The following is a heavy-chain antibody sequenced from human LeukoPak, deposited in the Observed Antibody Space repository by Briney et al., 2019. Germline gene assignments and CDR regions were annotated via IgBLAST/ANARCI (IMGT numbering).Heavy chain of an antibody. CDR3: ARDSGGMDV. V-gene: IGHV4-59*01. Sequence: SESLSLTCTVSGGSISSYYWSWIRQPPRKGLEWIGYIYYSGSTNYNPSLKSRVTISVDTSKNQFSLKLSSVTAADTAVYYCARDSGGMDVWGQGTTVTVSS. D-gene: IGHD7-27*01. CDR2: IYYSGST. CDR1: GGSISSYY. J-gene: IGHJ6*02.